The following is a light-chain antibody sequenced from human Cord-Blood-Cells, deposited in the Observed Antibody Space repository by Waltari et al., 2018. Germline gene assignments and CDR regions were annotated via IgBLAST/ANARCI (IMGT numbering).Light chain of an antibody. J-gene: IGLJ1*01. CDR3: MSYAGINVA. Sequence: QSALTQPPSASGSPGQSVPISCTGTSSDVGGYNYVPWYQQHPGKAPKLMTYEVSKPPSGFPYRFARSKSGNPASLTVSGLQAGDEADYCCMSYAGINVAFGTGTKVTVL. CDR1: SSDVGGYNY. CDR2: EVS. V-gene: IGLV2-8*01.